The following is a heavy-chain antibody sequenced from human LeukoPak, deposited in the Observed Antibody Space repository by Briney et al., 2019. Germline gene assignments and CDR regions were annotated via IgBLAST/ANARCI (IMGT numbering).Heavy chain of an antibody. J-gene: IGHJ6*02. V-gene: IGHV3-9*01. D-gene: IGHD6-13*01. CDR1: GFTFHDYA. CDR3: AKDRAAGTDYYYYGMDV. CDR2: ISWNSGSI. Sequence: GGSLRLSCAASGFTFHDYAMHWVRQAPGKGLEWVSGISWNSGSIGYADSVKGRFTISRDNAKNSLYLQMNSLRAEDTALYYCAKDRAAGTDYYYYGMDVWGQGTTVTVSS.